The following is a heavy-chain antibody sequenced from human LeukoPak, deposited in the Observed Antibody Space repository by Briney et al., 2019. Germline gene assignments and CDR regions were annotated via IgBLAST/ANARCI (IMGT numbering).Heavy chain of an antibody. Sequence: GASVKVSFKASGYTFTRHYIQWVRQAPGQGLEWMGIINPSGGSTSYAQKFQGRVTLTRDTSTSTVYMELSSLRSEDTAVYYCARGTPRNLGYCSSTSCRLLYGMDVWGQGTTVTVSS. D-gene: IGHD2-2*01. CDR1: GYTFTRHY. CDR3: ARGTPRNLGYCSSTSCRLLYGMDV. V-gene: IGHV1-46*01. J-gene: IGHJ6*02. CDR2: INPSGGST.